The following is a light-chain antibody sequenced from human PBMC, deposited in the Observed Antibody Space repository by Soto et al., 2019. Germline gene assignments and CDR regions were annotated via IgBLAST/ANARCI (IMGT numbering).Light chain of an antibody. CDR3: QQYNNWWT. Sequence: EIVMTQSPATLSVSPGERATLSCRASQSVSNNLAWYQKKPGQAPRLLIYGASTRATGIPARFSGGGSGTEFTITISRLQSEDFAVYYCQQYNNWWTFGQGTRVEIK. V-gene: IGKV3-15*01. J-gene: IGKJ1*01. CDR2: GAS. CDR1: QSVSNN.